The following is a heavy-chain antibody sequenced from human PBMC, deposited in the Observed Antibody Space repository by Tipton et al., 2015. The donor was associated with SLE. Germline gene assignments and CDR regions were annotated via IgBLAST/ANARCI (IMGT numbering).Heavy chain of an antibody. CDR2: IYNSATT. Sequence: GLVKPSETLSVTCNVSGGSISSYYWGWLRQPPGEGLEWIGYIYNSATTNYSPSLKSRVTMSLDTSKNQFSLKLSSVTAADTAVYYCARDSPTVAGTFDSWGQGTLVIVSA. D-gene: IGHD6-19*01. J-gene: IGHJ4*02. CDR1: GGSISSYY. V-gene: IGHV4-59*01. CDR3: ARDSPTVAGTFDS.